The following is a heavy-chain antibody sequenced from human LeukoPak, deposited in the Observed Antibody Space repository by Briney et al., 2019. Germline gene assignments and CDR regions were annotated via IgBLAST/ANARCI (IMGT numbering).Heavy chain of an antibody. CDR2: IYYSGST. CDR3: ARGAGAWGSYRHTIDY. D-gene: IGHD3-16*02. J-gene: IGHJ4*02. V-gene: IGHV4-59*01. CDR1: GGSISSYC. Sequence: SETLSLTCTVSGGSISSYCWSWIRQPPGKGLEWIGYIYYSGSTNYNPSLKSRVTISVDTSKNQFSLKLSSVTAADTAVYYCARGAGAWGSYRHTIDYWGQGTLVTVSS.